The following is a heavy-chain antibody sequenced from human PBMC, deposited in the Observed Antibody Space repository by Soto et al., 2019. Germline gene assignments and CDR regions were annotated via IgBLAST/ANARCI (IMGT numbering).Heavy chain of an antibody. V-gene: IGHV2-70*01. J-gene: IGHJ6*02. Sequence: SGPTLVNPTQTLTLTCTFSGFSLSTSGMCVSWIRQPPGKALEWLALIDRDDDKYYSTFPKTRLTISKDTSKNQVVLTMTNMDPVDTATYYCARIRLGIAAAGQDYGMDVWGQGTTVTVSS. CDR3: ARIRLGIAAAGQDYGMDV. D-gene: IGHD6-13*01. CDR2: IDRDDDK. CDR1: GFSLSTSGMC.